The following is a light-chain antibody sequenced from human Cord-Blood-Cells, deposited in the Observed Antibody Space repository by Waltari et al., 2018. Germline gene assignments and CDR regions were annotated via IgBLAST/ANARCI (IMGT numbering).Light chain of an antibody. CDR2: DAS. J-gene: IGKJ4*01. Sequence: EIVLTQSPATLSLSPGDRDTFSCSASQSVSSYLAWYQQKPGQAPRLLVCDASNRATGIPAKFSGSCSGTDFALTISSLEPEDCAVYYCQQRSNWPLTFGGGTKVEIK. CDR3: QQRSNWPLT. CDR1: QSVSSY. V-gene: IGKV3-11*01.